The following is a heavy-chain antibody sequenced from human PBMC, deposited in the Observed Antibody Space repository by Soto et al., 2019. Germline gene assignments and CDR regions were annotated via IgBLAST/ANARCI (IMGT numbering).Heavy chain of an antibody. J-gene: IGHJ6*03. V-gene: IGHV1-8*01. D-gene: IGHD6-6*01. CDR2: MNPSSGNT. CDR3: ARGLRSSSSEAVDV. CDR1: GYTFTSYD. Sequence: QVPLVQSGAEVKKPGASVKVSCKASGYTFTSYDINWVRQATGQGLEWMGWMNPSSGNTGYAQKFQGIVTMTRDTSISTAYMELSSLRSEDTAVYYCARGLRSSSSEAVDVWGKGTTVTVSS.